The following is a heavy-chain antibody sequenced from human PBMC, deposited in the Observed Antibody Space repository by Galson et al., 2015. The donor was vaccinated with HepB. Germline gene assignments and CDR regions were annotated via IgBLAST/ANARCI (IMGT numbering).Heavy chain of an antibody. CDR1: GYRFTTYW. V-gene: IGHV5-51*01. J-gene: IGHJ4*02. CDR3: ARPPDYYYESGPWGY. D-gene: IGHD3-22*01. Sequence: QSGAEVKKPGESLKISCKTFGYRFTTYWIAWVRQMPGKGLEWMGIIYPSDSDTRYSPSFQGQVTISADKSSNTAYLQWSSLKAADTAMDYCARPPDYYYESGPWGYWGQGTLVTVSS. CDR2: IYPSDSDT.